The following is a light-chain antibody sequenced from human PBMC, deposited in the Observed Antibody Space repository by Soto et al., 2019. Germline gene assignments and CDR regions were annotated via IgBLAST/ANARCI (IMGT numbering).Light chain of an antibody. CDR3: QQYYSYRTWT. V-gene: IGKV1-8*01. Sequence: AIRMTQSPSSFSASTGDRVTITCRASQGISSYLAWYQQKPGKAPKLLIYAASTLQSGVPSRFSGSGSETDFTLTISCLQSEDFATYYCQQYYSYRTWTFGQGTKVEIK. J-gene: IGKJ1*01. CDR1: QGISSY. CDR2: AAS.